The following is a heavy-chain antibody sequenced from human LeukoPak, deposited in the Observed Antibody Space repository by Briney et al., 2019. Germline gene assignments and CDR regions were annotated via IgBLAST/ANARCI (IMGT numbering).Heavy chain of an antibody. CDR1: GGSISSSSYY. J-gene: IGHJ4*02. V-gene: IGHV4-39*01. CDR2: IYYSGST. Sequence: PSETLSLTCTVSGGSISSSSYYWGWIRQPPGKGLEWIGSIYYSGSTYYNPSLKRRVTISVDTSKNRFSLKLSSVAAADTAVYHCERDYYDSSGYLIPFDYWGQGTLVTVSS. CDR3: ERDYYDSSGYLIPFDY. D-gene: IGHD3-22*01.